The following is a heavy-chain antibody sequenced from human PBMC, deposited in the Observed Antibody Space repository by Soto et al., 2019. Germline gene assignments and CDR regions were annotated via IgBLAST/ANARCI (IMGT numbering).Heavy chain of an antibody. CDR1: GFTFSSYG. CDR3: ARDRSGGSDTFDY. D-gene: IGHD2-15*01. V-gene: IGHV3-33*01. Sequence: QVQLVESGGGAVQPGRSLRLSCAASGFTFSSYGMHWVRQAPGKGLEWVAVIWYDGSNKYYADSVKGRFTISRDNSKNTLYLQMNSLRAEDTAVYYCARDRSGGSDTFDYWGQGTLVTVSS. CDR2: IWYDGSNK. J-gene: IGHJ4*02.